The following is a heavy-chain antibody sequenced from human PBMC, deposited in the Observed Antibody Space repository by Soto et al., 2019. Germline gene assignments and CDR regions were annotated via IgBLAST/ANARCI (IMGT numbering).Heavy chain of an antibody. J-gene: IGHJ4*02. CDR3: ITEIADGVRDYFDD. V-gene: IGHV3-15*05. D-gene: IGHD3-3*01. Sequence: EVDLVESGGGLVKPGGSLRLSCAASGLTFRDAWLNWVRQAPGKGLEWVARIRSTAAGGTIHYAARVNGRFTISRHDSGNTVHLPMSSLKTEDSAVYYWITEIADGVRDYFDDWGQGTVVTVCS. CDR1: GLTFRDAW. CDR2: IRSTAAGGTI.